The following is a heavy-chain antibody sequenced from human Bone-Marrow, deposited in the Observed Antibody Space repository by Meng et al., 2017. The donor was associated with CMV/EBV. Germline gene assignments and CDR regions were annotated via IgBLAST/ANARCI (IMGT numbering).Heavy chain of an antibody. CDR1: GGSISSSSYY. V-gene: IGHV4-39*01. D-gene: IGHD3-22*01. Sequence: GSLRLSCTVSGGSISSSSYYWGWIRQPPGKGLEWIGSIYYSGSTYYNPSLKSRVTISVDTSKNQFSLKLSSVTAADTAVYYCARHSYYYDSSGYYYYYFDYWGQGTLGTVSS. CDR2: IYYSGST. J-gene: IGHJ4*02. CDR3: ARHSYYYDSSGYYYYYFDY.